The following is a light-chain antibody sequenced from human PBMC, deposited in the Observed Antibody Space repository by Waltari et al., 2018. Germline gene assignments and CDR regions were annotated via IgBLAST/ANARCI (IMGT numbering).Light chain of an antibody. V-gene: IGLV3-1*01. CDR1: KLGDKY. J-gene: IGLJ3*02. CDR3: QQSYSTPRT. Sequence: SYELTQPPSVSVSPGQTASITCSGDKLGDKYACWYQQKPGQSPVLVIYQDSKRPSGIPERFSGSNSGNTATLTISSLQPEDFATYYCQQSYSTPRTFGQGTK. CDR2: QDS.